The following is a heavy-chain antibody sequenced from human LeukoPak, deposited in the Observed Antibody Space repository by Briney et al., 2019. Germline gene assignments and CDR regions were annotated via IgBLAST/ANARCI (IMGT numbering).Heavy chain of an antibody. D-gene: IGHD3-22*01. CDR1: GFTFSSYA. V-gene: IGHV3-23*01. CDR3: AKHYYDSGGRQPIDFDY. Sequence: GGSLRLSCAASGFTFSSYAMSWVRQAPGKGLEWVSAISGSGGSTYYADSVKGRFTISRDKSKNTLYLQMNSLRAEDTAVYYCAKHYYDSGGRQPIDFDYWGQGTLVTVSS. J-gene: IGHJ4*02. CDR2: ISGSGGST.